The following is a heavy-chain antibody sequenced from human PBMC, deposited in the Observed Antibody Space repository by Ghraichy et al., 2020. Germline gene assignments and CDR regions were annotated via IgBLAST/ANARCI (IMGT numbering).Heavy chain of an antibody. D-gene: IGHD3-10*01. J-gene: IGHJ6*02. CDR2: ISGSGGST. CDR3: AKTILWFGEFVFADYGMDV. V-gene: IGHV3-23*01. CDR1: GFTFSSYA. Sequence: GESLRLSCAASGFTFSSYAMSWVRQAPGKGLEWVSAISGSGGSTYYADSVKGRFTISRDNSKNTLYLQMNSLRAEDTAVYYCAKTILWFGEFVFADYGMDVWGQGTTVTVSS.